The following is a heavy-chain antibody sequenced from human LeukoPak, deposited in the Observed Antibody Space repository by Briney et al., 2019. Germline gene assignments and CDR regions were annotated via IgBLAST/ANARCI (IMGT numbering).Heavy chain of an antibody. CDR2: IIPIFGIA. CDR1: GGTFSSYA. V-gene: IGHV1-69*04. Sequence: GSSVEVSCKASGGTFSSYAISWVRQAPGQGLEWVGRIIPIFGIANYAQKFQGRVTITADKSTSTAYMELSSLRSEDTAVYYCARATTPSYGMDVWGQGTTVTVSS. D-gene: IGHD1-26*01. J-gene: IGHJ6*02. CDR3: ARATTPSYGMDV.